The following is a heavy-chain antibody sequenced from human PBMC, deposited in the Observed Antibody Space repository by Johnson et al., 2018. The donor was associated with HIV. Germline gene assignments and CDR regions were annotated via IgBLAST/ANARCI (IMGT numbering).Heavy chain of an antibody. V-gene: IGHV3-33*01. CDR2: MWYDGSNK. Sequence: QLVESGGGVVQPGRSLRLSCAASGFTFSTYGMHWVRQAPGKGLEWVAVMWYDGSNKYYADSVKGRFTIYRDNSKNTLYLQMNSLRAEDTAVYYCARGIIAAADDIWGQGTMVTVSS. CDR3: ARGIIAAADDI. J-gene: IGHJ3*02. CDR1: GFTFSTYG. D-gene: IGHD6-13*01.